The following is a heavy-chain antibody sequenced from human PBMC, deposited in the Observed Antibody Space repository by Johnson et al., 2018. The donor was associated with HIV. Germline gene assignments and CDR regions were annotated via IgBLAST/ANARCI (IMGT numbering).Heavy chain of an antibody. Sequence: VQLVESGGGLVQPGGSLRLSCAASGFNFSNYAMTWVRQAPGKGLEWVSSISGSGGSTYFADSVKGRFTISRDNSKNTLYLQMSSLTAEDTALYYCTKNREPANYDALDVRGQVTMVTVSS. J-gene: IGHJ3*01. D-gene: IGHD1-26*01. CDR1: GFNFSNYA. V-gene: IGHV3-23*04. CDR2: ISGSGGST. CDR3: TKNREPANYDALDV.